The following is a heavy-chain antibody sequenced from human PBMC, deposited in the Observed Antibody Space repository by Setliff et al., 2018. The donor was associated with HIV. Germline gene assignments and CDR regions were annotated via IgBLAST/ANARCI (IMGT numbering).Heavy chain of an antibody. D-gene: IGHD1-1*01. V-gene: IGHV4-31*03. CDR2: IYYSGTT. CDR1: GGSISSGGYY. J-gene: IGHJ4*02. CDR3: ARGRMATTIGGY. Sequence: TSETLSLTCTVSGGSISSGGYYWNWIRQHPGRGLEWIGYIYYSGTTYYNPSLKSRVTISVDTSKNQFSLKLNSVTAADTAVYYCARGRMATTIGGYWGQGTLVTVSS.